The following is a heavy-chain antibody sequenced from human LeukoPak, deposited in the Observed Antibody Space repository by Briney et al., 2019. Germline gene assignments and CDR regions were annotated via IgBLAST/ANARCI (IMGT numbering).Heavy chain of an antibody. D-gene: IGHD2-2*01. CDR2: MNPNSGNT. Sequence: ASVKVSCKASGYTYTSYDINWVRQATGQGLEWMGWMNPNSGNTGYAQKFQGRVTITRNTSISTAYMELSSLRSEDTAVYYCARGYCSSTSCRGSWFDPWGQGTLVTVSS. CDR1: GYTYTSYD. V-gene: IGHV1-8*03. CDR3: ARGYCSSTSCRGSWFDP. J-gene: IGHJ5*02.